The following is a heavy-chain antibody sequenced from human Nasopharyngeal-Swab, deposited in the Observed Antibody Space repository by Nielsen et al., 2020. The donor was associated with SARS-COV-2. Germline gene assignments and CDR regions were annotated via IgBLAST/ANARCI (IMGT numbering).Heavy chain of an antibody. CDR3: ARQHRYCSGDTCYSDAFDI. D-gene: IGHD2-15*01. J-gene: IGHJ3*02. Sequence: GSLRLSCAASGFTFSSYWMSWVRQAPGKGLEWIGYVYHSGSTSYNPSLKSRVTIGIDTSNNQFYLLLTSVTAADTAVYSCARQHRYCSGDTCYSDAFDIWGQGALVSVSA. CDR1: GFTFSSYW. CDR2: VYHSGST. V-gene: IGHV4-59*08.